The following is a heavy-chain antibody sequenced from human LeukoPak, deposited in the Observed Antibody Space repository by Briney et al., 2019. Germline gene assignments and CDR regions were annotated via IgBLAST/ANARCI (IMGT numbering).Heavy chain of an antibody. Sequence: PSETLSLTCAVYGGSFSGYYWSWIRQPPGKGLEWIGEINHSGSTNYNPSLKSRVTMSVDTSKNQFSLKLSSVTAVDTAVYYCARTISGSYEEDTFDIWGQGTMVTVSS. CDR2: INHSGST. J-gene: IGHJ3*02. V-gene: IGHV4-34*01. D-gene: IGHD1-26*01. CDR1: GGSFSGYY. CDR3: ARTISGSYEEDTFDI.